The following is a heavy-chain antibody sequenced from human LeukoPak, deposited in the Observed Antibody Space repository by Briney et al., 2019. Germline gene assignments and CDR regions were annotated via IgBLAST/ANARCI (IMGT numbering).Heavy chain of an antibody. CDR1: GFTFSSYA. D-gene: IGHD3-3*01. CDR3: AREKRIWSGYYYDY. CDR2: ISGSGGST. J-gene: IGHJ4*02. Sequence: PGRSLRLSCAASGFTFSSYAMSWVRQAPGKGLEWVSGISGSGGSTYYADSVKGRFTISRDNSKNTLYLQMNSLRAEDTAVYYCAREKRIWSGYYYDYWGQGTLVTVSS. V-gene: IGHV3-23*01.